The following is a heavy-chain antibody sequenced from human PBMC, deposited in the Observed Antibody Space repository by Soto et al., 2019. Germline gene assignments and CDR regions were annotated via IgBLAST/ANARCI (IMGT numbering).Heavy chain of an antibody. D-gene: IGHD3-9*01. J-gene: IGHJ6*02. V-gene: IGHV3-48*03. CDR1: ELTFSSSE. CDR2: ISRSGIVI. Sequence: GGSLRLSCAASELTFSSSEMHWVRHAPGKKLEWLSYISRSGIVIYYADSVKGRFTISRDNAKNLLYLQMNSLKAEDTAVYFCATVTLRHFYGFHLWGQGTTV. CDR3: ATVTLRHFYGFHL.